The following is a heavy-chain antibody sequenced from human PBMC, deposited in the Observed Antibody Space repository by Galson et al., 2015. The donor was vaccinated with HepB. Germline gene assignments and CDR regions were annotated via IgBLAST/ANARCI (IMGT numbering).Heavy chain of an antibody. Sequence: SVKVSCKASGGTFSSYAISWVRQAPGQGLEWMGGIIPIFGTANYAQKFQGRVTITADESTSTAYMELSSLRSEDTAVYYCARYLYDYVWGSYRHFDYWGQGTLVTVSS. J-gene: IGHJ4*02. V-gene: IGHV1-69*13. D-gene: IGHD3-16*02. CDR2: IIPIFGTA. CDR1: GGTFSSYA. CDR3: ARYLYDYVWGSYRHFDY.